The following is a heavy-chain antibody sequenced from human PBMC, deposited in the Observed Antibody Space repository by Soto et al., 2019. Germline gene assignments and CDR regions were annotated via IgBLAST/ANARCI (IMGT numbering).Heavy chain of an antibody. Sequence: QVQLVESGGGVVQPGRSLRLSCAASGFTFSSYAMHWVRQAPGKGLEWVAVISYDGSNKYYADSVKGRFTISRDNSKNTLYLXXXXXXAXXXAXXXXXXXXXXXXXAGGPPLSDYWGQGTLVTVSS. CDR3: XXXXXXXXXAGGPPLSDY. D-gene: IGHD2-8*02. CDR1: GFTFSSYA. V-gene: IGHV3-30-3*01. CDR2: ISYDGSNK. J-gene: IGHJ4*02.